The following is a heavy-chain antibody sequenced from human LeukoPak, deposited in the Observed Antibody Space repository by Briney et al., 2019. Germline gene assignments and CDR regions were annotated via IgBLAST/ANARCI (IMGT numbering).Heavy chain of an antibody. CDR2: IIPIFGTA. Sequence: PVKVSCKASGGTFSSYAISWVRQAPGQGLEWMGGIIPIFGTANYAQKFQGRVTITADESTSTAYMELSSLRSEDTAVYYCARDRVVALGYYYGMDVWGQGTTVTVSS. D-gene: IGHD2-15*01. V-gene: IGHV1-69*01. CDR3: ARDRVVALGYYYGMDV. J-gene: IGHJ6*02. CDR1: GGTFSSYA.